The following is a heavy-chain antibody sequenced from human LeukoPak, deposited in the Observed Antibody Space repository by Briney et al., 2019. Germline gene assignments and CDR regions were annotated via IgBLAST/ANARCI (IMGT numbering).Heavy chain of an antibody. Sequence: GGSLRLSCAASGFNFASNWMHWVRQTPGKGLMWVSRINSGGSGTSYADSVEGRFTISRDNAKNTLYLQMNSLRAEDTAVYYCASPPAEYYDSTGYYFVYYWGQGTLVTVSS. CDR1: GFNFASNW. V-gene: IGHV3-74*01. J-gene: IGHJ4*02. CDR3: ASPPAEYYDSTGYYFVYY. CDR2: INSGGSGT. D-gene: IGHD3-22*01.